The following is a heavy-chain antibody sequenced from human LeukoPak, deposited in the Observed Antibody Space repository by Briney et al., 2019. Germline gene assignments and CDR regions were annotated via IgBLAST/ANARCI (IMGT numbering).Heavy chain of an antibody. CDR1: GFTFTSSA. J-gene: IGHJ4*02. CDR3: AADLAAAGTLDY. D-gene: IGHD6-13*01. V-gene: IGHV1-58*01. CDR2: IVVGSGNT. Sequence: SVKVSCKASGFTFTSSAVQWVRQARGQRLEWKGWIVVGSGNTNYAQKFQERVTITRDMSTSTAYMELSSLRSEDTAVYYCAADLAAAGTLDYWGQGTLVTVSS.